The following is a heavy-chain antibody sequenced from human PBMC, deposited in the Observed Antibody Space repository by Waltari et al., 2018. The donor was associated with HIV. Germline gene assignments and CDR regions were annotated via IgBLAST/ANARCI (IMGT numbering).Heavy chain of an antibody. CDR3: ARAYMVYFDY. CDR1: GFTFSRYW. J-gene: IGHJ4*02. V-gene: IGHV3-74*01. Sequence: EVQLVESGGGLVQPGGSLRLSCAASGFTFSRYWMHWVRQAPGQGLVWVSRINSDGSSTSYADSVKGRFTISRDNAKNTLYLQMNSLRAEDTAVYYCARAYMVYFDYWGQGTLVTVSS. D-gene: IGHD3-10*01. CDR2: INSDGSST.